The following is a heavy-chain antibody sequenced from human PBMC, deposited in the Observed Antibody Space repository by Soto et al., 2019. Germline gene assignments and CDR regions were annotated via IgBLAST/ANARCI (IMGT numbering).Heavy chain of an antibody. CDR2: MYPGDSDT. CDR3: ARLPRDCNNTSCYYADH. Sequence: GESLKISCRGSGYDFNTNWFGWVRQLPGRGLEWVRIMYPGDSDTRYNPSLQGHVTLSVDVTVSTAFLQWRSLETSDTGMYFCARLPRDCNNTSCYYADHWGRGTQVTLSA. J-gene: IGHJ4*02. CDR1: GYDFNTNW. D-gene: IGHD3-3*01. V-gene: IGHV5-51*01.